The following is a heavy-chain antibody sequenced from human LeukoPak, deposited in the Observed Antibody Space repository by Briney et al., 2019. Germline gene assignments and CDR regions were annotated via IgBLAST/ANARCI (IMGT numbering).Heavy chain of an antibody. J-gene: IGHJ4*02. D-gene: IGHD2-2*01. CDR2: INPNSGGT. CDR1: GYTFTGYH. V-gene: IGHV1-2*02. CDR3: ARDVGEYCSSTNCYASHY. Sequence: GASVKVSCKASGYTFTGYHMHWVRQAPGQGLEWMGWINPNSGGTNYAQNFQGRVTMTRDTPISTAYMELSRLRSDDTAVYYCARDVGEYCSSTNCYASHYWGQGTLVTVSS.